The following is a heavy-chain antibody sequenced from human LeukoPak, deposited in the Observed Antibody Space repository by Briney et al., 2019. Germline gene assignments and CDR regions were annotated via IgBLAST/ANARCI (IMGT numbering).Heavy chain of an antibody. D-gene: IGHD3-22*01. Sequence: GGSLRLSCAASGFTFRNAWMSWVRQAPGKGLVWVGRIKSKTDGGTTDYPAPVKGRFTISTDDSTNTLYLQMNSLKTEDTAIYYCTTLSNYYDSNGYFSGGSYWGQGTLVTVSS. V-gene: IGHV3-15*01. CDR2: IKSKTDGGTT. CDR3: TTLSNYYDSNGYFSGGSY. CDR1: GFTFRNAW. J-gene: IGHJ4*02.